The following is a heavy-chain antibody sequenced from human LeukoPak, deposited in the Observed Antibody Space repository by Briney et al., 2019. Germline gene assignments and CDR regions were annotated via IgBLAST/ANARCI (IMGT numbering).Heavy chain of an antibody. D-gene: IGHD3-22*01. CDR1: GYTFTGYY. V-gene: IGHV1-2*02. J-gene: IGHJ4*02. Sequence: ASVKVSCKASGYTFTGYYMHWVRQAPGQGLEWMGWINPNSGGTNYAQKFQGRVTMIRDTSISTAYMELSRLRSDDTAVYYCARDLRLHYYDSSAGYWGQGTLVTVSS. CDR3: ARDLRLHYYDSSAGY. CDR2: INPNSGGT.